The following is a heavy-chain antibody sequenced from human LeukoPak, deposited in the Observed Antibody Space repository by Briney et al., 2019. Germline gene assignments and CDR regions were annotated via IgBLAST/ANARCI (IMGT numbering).Heavy chain of an antibody. V-gene: IGHV3-23*01. Sequence: GGSRRLSCSASGFTFSRFAMTWVRQLPGRGLEWVSSISGNGHQTYYADSVKGRFSVSRDNSKNILYLQMDSLRAHDSALYYCAKDANYYDSSGYLIPFDYWGQGTLVTVSS. CDR2: ISGNGHQT. J-gene: IGHJ4*02. CDR1: GFTFSRFA. CDR3: AKDANYYDSSGYLIPFDY. D-gene: IGHD3-22*01.